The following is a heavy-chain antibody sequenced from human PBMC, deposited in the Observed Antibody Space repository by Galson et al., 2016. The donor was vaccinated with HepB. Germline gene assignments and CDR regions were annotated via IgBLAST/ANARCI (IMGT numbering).Heavy chain of an antibody. CDR2: VSDDGYSK. V-gene: IGHV3-30*18. D-gene: IGHD3-16*01. CDR3: AKDVNSWGSEYGIDF. CDR1: GFFFSNYG. Sequence: SLRLSCAASGFFFSNYGMHWVRQAPGKGLAWVAVVSDDGYSKYYADSVKGRFTISRDNSKTTMYLQMNSLRVEDTAVYYCAKDVNSWGSEYGIDFWGQGTTVTVSS. J-gene: IGHJ6*02.